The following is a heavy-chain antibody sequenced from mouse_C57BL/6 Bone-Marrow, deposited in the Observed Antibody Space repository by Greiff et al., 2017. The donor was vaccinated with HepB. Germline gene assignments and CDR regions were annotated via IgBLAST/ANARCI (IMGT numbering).Heavy chain of an antibody. D-gene: IGHD2-4*01. Sequence: EVQLVESGGGLVKPGGSLKLSCAASGFTFSDYGMHWVRQAPEKGLEWVAYISSGSSTIYYADTVKGRFTISRDNAKNTLFLQMTSLRSADTAMYYCARPMIRAWFAYWGQGTLVTVSA. J-gene: IGHJ3*01. CDR2: ISSGSSTI. V-gene: IGHV5-17*01. CDR1: GFTFSDYG. CDR3: ARPMIRAWFAY.